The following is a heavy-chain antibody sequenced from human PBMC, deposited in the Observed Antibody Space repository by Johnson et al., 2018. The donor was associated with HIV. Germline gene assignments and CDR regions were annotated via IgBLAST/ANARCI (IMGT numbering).Heavy chain of an antibody. CDR1: GFTVSSNY. D-gene: IGHD5-24*01. J-gene: IGHJ3*02. CDR3: ARACRDGYTCDAFDI. V-gene: IGHV3-66*01. Sequence: VQLVESGGGLVQPGGSLRLSCAASGFTVSSNYMSWVRQAPGKGLELVSVIYSGGSTYYADSVKGRFTISRDNSKNTLYLQMNSLRAEDTAVYYCARACRDGYTCDAFDIWGQGTMVTVSS. CDR2: IYSGGST.